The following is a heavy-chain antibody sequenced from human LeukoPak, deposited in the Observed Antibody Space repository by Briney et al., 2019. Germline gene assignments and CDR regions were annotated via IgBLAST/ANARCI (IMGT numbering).Heavy chain of an antibody. J-gene: IGHJ4*02. CDR3: ALGAVAGLRHFDY. Sequence: GGSLRLSCAASGFTFDDYAMHWVRHAPGKGLEWVPGISWNSGSIGYADSVKGRFTISRDNAKNSLYLQMNSLRAEDTALYYCALGAVAGLRHFDYWGQGTLVTVSS. D-gene: IGHD6-19*01. CDR2: ISWNSGSI. CDR1: GFTFDDYA. V-gene: IGHV3-9*01.